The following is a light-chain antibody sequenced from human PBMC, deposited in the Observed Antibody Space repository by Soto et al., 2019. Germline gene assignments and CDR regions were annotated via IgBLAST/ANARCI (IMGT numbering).Light chain of an antibody. CDR2: DAS. CDR1: QIVTGSY. CDR3: QQYNNWPLT. Sequence: EIVLTQSPGTLSLSPGERATLSCRASQIVTGSYLAWYQQKPGQAPRLLIYDASTRATGIPARFSGSGSGTEFTLTISSLQSEDFAVYYCQQYNNWPLTFGGGTKVDIK. J-gene: IGKJ4*01. V-gene: IGKV3-15*01.